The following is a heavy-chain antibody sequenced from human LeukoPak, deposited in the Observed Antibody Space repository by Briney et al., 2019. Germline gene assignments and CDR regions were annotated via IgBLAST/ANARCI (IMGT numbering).Heavy chain of an antibody. CDR3: AKSRASGYFA. Sequence: GGSLRLSCAASGFTFTSYNMNWVRQTPGKGLEWVSAISGSGGSTYYADSVKGRFTISRDNSKNTLYLQMNSLRAEDTAVYYCAKSRASGYFAWGQGTLVTVSS. CDR1: GFTFTSYN. CDR2: ISGSGGST. J-gene: IGHJ5*02. D-gene: IGHD3-22*01. V-gene: IGHV3-23*01.